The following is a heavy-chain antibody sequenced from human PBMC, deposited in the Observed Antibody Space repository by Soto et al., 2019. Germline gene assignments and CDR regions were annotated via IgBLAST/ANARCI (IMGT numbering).Heavy chain of an antibody. Sequence: ESGGGVAQPGRSLRLSCAASGLTFNYYDIHWVRQAPGKGLEWVAVISSDGTNKYYVESVKGRFAISRDNSKSTLYLLMNTLRTEDTALYYCAIIHSGSFVFDIWGQGTMVTVSS. CDR2: ISSDGTNK. CDR1: GLTFNYYD. V-gene: IGHV3-30*03. CDR3: AIIHSGSFVFDI. J-gene: IGHJ3*02. D-gene: IGHD1-26*01.